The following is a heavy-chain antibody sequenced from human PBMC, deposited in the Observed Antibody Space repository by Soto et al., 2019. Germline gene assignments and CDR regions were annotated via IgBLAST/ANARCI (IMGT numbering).Heavy chain of an antibody. CDR3: ARDDQDYDFWSGYTSNWFDP. D-gene: IGHD3-3*01. Sequence: PGGPRRLPFPPSGFTLVSFGMGWVRQPPGKGRDWVANIKQDGSEKYYVDSVKGRFTISRDNAKNSLYLQMNSLRAEDTAVYYCARDDQDYDFWSGYTSNWFDPWGQGTLVTVSS. CDR1: GFTLVSFG. CDR2: IKQDGSEK. V-gene: IGHV3-7*01. J-gene: IGHJ5*02.